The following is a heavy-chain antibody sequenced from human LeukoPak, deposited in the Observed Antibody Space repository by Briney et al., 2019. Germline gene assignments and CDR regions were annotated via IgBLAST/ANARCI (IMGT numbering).Heavy chain of an antibody. V-gene: IGHV4-34*01. Sequence: SETLSLTCAVYGGSFSGYYWSWIRQPPGKGLEWIGEINHSGSTNYNPSLKSRVTISVDTSKNQFSLKLSSVTAADTAVYYCARGLGTRYCSGGSCDHYYYYGMDVWGKGTTVTVSS. CDR2: INHSGST. J-gene: IGHJ6*04. CDR1: GGSFSGYY. D-gene: IGHD2-15*01. CDR3: ARGLGTRYCSGGSCDHYYYYGMDV.